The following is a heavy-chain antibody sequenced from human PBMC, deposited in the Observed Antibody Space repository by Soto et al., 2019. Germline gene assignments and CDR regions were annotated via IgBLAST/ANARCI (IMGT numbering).Heavy chain of an antibody. J-gene: IGHJ6*02. Sequence: GGSLRLSCAASGFTFSSYWMNWVRQAPGKGLEWVSTFGSAGDIYYSDSVKGRFTISRDNARKSLYLQMNSLRAADTAVYYCARGGPNWDYYFYGMDVWGQGTTVTVS. CDR3: ARGGPNWDYYFYGMDV. CDR2: FGSAGDI. D-gene: IGHD3-16*01. CDR1: GFTFSSYW. V-gene: IGHV3-13*01.